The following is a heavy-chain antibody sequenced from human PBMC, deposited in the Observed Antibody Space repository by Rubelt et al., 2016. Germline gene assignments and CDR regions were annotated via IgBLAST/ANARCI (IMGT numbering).Heavy chain of an antibody. D-gene: IGHD4-17*01. CDR3: ARDPYGDRHHDY. V-gene: IGHV1-24*01. Sequence: QVQLVQSGAEVKKPGASVKVSCKVSGYTLTELSMHWVRQAPGKGLEWMGGFDPEDGETIYAQKSHGRVTMTEATSTDTAYMGLSSLGAEDTAVYYCARDPYGDRHHDYWGQGTLVTVSS. CDR2: FDPEDGET. J-gene: IGHJ4*02. CDR1: GYTLTELS.